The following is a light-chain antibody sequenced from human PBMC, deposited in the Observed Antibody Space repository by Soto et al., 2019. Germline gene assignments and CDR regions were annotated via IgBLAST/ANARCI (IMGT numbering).Light chain of an antibody. CDR3: QQYNTWPRP. CDR2: GAS. CDR1: QSVRSN. V-gene: IGKV3-15*01. Sequence: EIVMTQSPASVSVSPGERATLSCRASQSVRSNVAWYQQKPGQAPGLLIYGASTRASGIPARFSGSGSGTEFTLTIGSLQSEDVAVYYCQQYNTWPRPFGQGTKLEI. J-gene: IGKJ2*01.